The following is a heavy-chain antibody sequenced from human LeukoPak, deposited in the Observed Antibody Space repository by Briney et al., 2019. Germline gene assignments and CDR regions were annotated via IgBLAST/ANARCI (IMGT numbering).Heavy chain of an antibody. D-gene: IGHD5-18*01. CDR1: GGSFSGYY. CDR3: ARDGSSYGLDY. CDR2: INHSGST. V-gene: IGHV4-34*01. J-gene: IGHJ4*02. Sequence: SETLSLTCAVYGGSFSGYYWSWIRQPPGKGLEWIGEINHSGSTNYNPSLKSRVTISVDTSKNQFSLKLSSVTAADTAVYYCARDGSSYGLDYWGQGTLVTVSS.